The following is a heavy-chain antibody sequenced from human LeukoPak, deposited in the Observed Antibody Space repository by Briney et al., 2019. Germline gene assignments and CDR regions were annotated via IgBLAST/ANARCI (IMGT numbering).Heavy chain of an antibody. Sequence: SETLSLTCTVSGGSISSSSYYWGWIRQPPGKGLEWIGSIYYSGSTYYNPSLKSRVTISVDTSKNQFSLKLSSVTAADTAVYYCARDSKTIFGVVISYWYFDLWGRGTLVTVSS. CDR1: GGSISSSSYY. V-gene: IGHV4-39*02. D-gene: IGHD3-3*01. CDR2: IYYSGST. J-gene: IGHJ2*01. CDR3: ARDSKTIFGVVISYWYFDL.